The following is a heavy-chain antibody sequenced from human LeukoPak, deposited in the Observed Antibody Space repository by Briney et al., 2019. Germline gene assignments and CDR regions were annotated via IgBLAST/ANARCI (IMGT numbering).Heavy chain of an antibody. D-gene: IGHD3-22*01. CDR3: ARGGTYYYDSSGYPEYFQH. CDR2: IYTSGST. V-gene: IGHV4-61*02. J-gene: IGHJ1*01. CDR1: GGSISSGSYY. Sequence: PSETLSLTCTVSGGSISSGSYYWSWIRQPAGTGLEWIGRIYTSGSTNYNPSLKSRVTISVDTSKNQFSLKLSSVTAADTAVYYCARGGTYYYDSSGYPEYFQHWGQGTLVTVSS.